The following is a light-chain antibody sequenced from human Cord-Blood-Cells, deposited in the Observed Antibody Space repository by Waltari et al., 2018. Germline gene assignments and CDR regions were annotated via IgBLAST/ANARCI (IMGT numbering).Light chain of an antibody. CDR2: EDN. CDR3: QSYDSSNWV. J-gene: IGLJ3*02. V-gene: IGLV6-57*03. CDR1: SGRIARNY. Sequence: NFMLTQPHSVSESPGKTVTISCTRSSGRIARNYVQWYQQRPGSAPTPVIYEDNQRPSGVPDRFSGSIDSSSNSASLTISGLKTEDEADYYCQSYDSSNWVFGGGTKLTVL.